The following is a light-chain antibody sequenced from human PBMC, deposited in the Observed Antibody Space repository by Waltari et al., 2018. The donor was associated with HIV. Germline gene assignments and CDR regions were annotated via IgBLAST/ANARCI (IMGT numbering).Light chain of an antibody. Sequence: QSALTQPASVSASPGQSITISCTGTSSDVGNYNVVSWYRQFPDKAPQLLIFEVNKRPAGFSSRLSGSKSGDSASLTIAGLLADDEADYYCCSYAGGNSYVFGTGTKVTVL. V-gene: IGLV2-23*02. CDR1: SSDVGNYNV. CDR3: CSYAGGNSYV. CDR2: EVN. J-gene: IGLJ1*01.